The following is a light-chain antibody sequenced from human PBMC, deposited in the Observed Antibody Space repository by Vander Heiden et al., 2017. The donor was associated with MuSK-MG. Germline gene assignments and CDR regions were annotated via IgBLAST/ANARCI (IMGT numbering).Light chain of an antibody. J-gene: IGKJ1*01. V-gene: IGKV1-12*01. Sequence: DIQMTQSPSSVFASVGDRVTITSRASRRVGNWLAWYQQKPGKAPKLLIYAASSLQSGVPSRFSGSGSGTDFTLTISSLQPEDFATYYCLQANSFPWTFGQGTRVDIK. CDR2: AAS. CDR3: LQANSFPWT. CDR1: RRVGNW.